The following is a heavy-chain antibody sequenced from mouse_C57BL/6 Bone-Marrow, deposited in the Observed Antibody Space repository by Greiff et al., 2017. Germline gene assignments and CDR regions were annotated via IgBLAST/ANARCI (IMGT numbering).Heavy chain of an antibody. J-gene: IGHJ2*01. Sequence: QVQLQQPGAELVTPGASVKLSCKASGYTFTSYGISWVKQRTGQGLEWIGEIDPRSGNTYYNEKFKGKATLTEDKSSSTAYMELRSLTSEDAAVYLCARGGYGDYWGRGTALTVSS. D-gene: IGHD3-1*01. V-gene: IGHV1-81*01. CDR3: ARGGYGDY. CDR2: IDPRSGNT. CDR1: GYTFTSYG.